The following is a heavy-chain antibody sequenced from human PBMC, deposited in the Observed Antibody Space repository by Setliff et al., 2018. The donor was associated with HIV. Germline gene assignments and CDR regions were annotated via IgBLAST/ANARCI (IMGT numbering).Heavy chain of an antibody. CDR2: INPKSGGT. CDR1: GYTFTTYH. Sequence: GASVKVSCKASGYTFTTYHIHWVRQAPGQGLEWMGWINPKSGGTHYGQKFQGRVTLTRDTSISTAYMELSRLRSDDTAVYYCARARRDSYDRGRRNHYYIDVWGKGTTVTVSS. J-gene: IGHJ6*03. V-gene: IGHV1-2*02. CDR3: ARARRDSYDRGRRNHYYIDV. D-gene: IGHD3-22*01.